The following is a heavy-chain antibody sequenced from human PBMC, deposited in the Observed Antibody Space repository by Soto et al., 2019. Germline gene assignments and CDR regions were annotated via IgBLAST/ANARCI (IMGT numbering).Heavy chain of an antibody. CDR2: MNPNSGNT. Sequence: QVQLVQSGAEVKKPGASVKVSCKASGYTFTSYDIHWVRQATGQGLEWMGWMNPNSGNTAYAQKFQGRVTMTRNTTISTAHMELSSLRSEDTAVYYCARAIHTMVRGGDDYWGQGTLVTVSS. V-gene: IGHV1-8*01. D-gene: IGHD3-10*01. CDR3: ARAIHTMVRGGDDY. J-gene: IGHJ4*02. CDR1: GYTFTSYD.